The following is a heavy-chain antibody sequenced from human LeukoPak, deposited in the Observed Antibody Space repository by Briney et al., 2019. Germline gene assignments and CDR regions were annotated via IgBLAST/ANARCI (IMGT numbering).Heavy chain of an antibody. Sequence: SETLSLTCSVSGASISSHYWSWIRQPPGKGLEWIGRIYTTGSTNYSPSLKSRVTMSVDTSKNQFSLNLRSVTAADTAVYYCARQNVFDFWGRGTMVTVSS. J-gene: IGHJ3*01. CDR2: IYTTGST. CDR3: ARQNVFDF. V-gene: IGHV4-4*07. CDR1: GASISSHY. D-gene: IGHD2/OR15-2a*01.